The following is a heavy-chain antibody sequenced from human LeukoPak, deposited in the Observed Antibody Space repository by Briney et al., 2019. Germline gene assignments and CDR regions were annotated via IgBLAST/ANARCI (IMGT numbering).Heavy chain of an antibody. Sequence: ASVKVSCKASGYTFAGYYMHWVRQAPGQGLEWMGWINPDSGATNYAQNFQGRVTMTRDTSISTAYMELSSLRSDDTAVYYYARVDTAMVIKTDYWGQGTLVTVSS. D-gene: IGHD5-18*01. CDR1: GYTFAGYY. CDR3: ARVDTAMVIKTDY. CDR2: INPDSGAT. J-gene: IGHJ4*02. V-gene: IGHV1-2*02.